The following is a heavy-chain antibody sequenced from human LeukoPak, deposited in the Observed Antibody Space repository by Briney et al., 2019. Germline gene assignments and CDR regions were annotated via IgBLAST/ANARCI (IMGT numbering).Heavy chain of an antibody. CDR2: INPNSGGT. Sequence: ASVKVSCKASGYTFTGYYMHWVRQAPGQGLEWKGWINPNSGGTNYAQKFQGRVTMTRDTSISTAYMELSRLRSDDTAVYYCARETTVTTTVNRYYYYGMDVWGQGTTVTVSS. V-gene: IGHV1-2*02. CDR1: GYTFTGYY. J-gene: IGHJ6*02. CDR3: ARETTVTTTVNRYYYYGMDV. D-gene: IGHD4-17*01.